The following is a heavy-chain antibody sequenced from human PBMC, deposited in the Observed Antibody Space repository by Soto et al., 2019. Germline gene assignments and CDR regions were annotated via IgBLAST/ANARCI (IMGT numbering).Heavy chain of an antibody. CDR2: ITSSGSNT. J-gene: IGHJ4*02. Sequence: EVQLLESGGDLVQRGGSLRLSCAASGFTFSGYGMSWVSQAPGKGLEWVSSITSSGSNTYYVDSVKGRFTISRDNSKNTLYLQMNSLTVEDTAVYYCAKEQGRVAAALDYWGQGTLVTVSS. CDR1: GFTFSGYG. D-gene: IGHD6-13*01. CDR3: AKEQGRVAAALDY. V-gene: IGHV3-23*01.